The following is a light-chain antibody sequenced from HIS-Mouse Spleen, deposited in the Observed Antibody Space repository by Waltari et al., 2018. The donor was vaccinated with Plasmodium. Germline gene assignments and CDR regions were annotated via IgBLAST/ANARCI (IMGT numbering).Light chain of an antibody. CDR3: QQYNSYWT. CDR1: QSISSW. Sequence: DIQITQSPSTLSASVGDRVTITCRASQSISSWLAWYQQKPGKAPKLLIYKASSLESGVPSRCSGSGSGTEFTLTISSLQPDDFATYYCQQYNSYWTFGQGTKVEIK. J-gene: IGKJ1*01. V-gene: IGKV1-5*03. CDR2: KAS.